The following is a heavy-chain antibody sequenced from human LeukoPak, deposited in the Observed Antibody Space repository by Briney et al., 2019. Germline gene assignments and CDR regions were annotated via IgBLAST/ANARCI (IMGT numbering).Heavy chain of an antibody. CDR3: ARHSIYCSSTSCYAP. V-gene: IGHV1-18*01. D-gene: IGHD2-2*01. CDR1: GYAFTSYG. Sequence: ASVKVSCKASGYAFTSYGISWVRQAPGQGLEWMGWISAYNGNTNYAQKLQGRVTMTTDTSTSTAYMGLRSLRSDDTAVYYCARHSIYCSSTSCYAPWGQGTLVTVSS. CDR2: ISAYNGNT. J-gene: IGHJ5*02.